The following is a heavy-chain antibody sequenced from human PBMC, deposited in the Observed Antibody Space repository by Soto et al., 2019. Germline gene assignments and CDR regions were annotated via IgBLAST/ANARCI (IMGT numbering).Heavy chain of an antibody. V-gene: IGHV1-69*12. Sequence: QVQLVQSGAEVKKPGSSVKVSCTASGGTFSSYAISWVRQSPGQGLECMGGIIPIFGTAHYAQKFQGRVTLTADEYTITAYMARSSLRSEDTAVYSCARLGNYVDYWGQGTLVTVSA. J-gene: IGHJ4*02. CDR3: ARLGNYVDY. CDR2: IIPIFGTA. D-gene: IGHD3-16*01. CDR1: GGTFSSYA.